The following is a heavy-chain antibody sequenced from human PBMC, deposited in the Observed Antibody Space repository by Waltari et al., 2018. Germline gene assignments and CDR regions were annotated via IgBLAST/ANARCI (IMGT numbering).Heavy chain of an antibody. J-gene: IGHJ4*02. CDR3: ASNYYDSSGYMDH. V-gene: IGHV1-18*01. D-gene: IGHD3-22*01. Sequence: VKLVQSGGEVKKPGASVKVSCKASGYTFISNGISWVRQAPGQGLEWVGWVSGYDEKTKYEQKFQCRVSLTADTATNTAYMELTSLTADDTAVYYCASNYYDSSGYMDHWGQGTLVTVSS. CDR2: VSGYDEKT. CDR1: GYTFISNG.